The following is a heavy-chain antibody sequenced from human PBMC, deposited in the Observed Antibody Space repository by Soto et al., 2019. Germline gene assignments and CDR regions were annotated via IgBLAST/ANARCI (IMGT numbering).Heavy chain of an antibody. Sequence: QVQLVQSGAEVKKPGSSVKVSCKASGGSFSSYVISWVRQAPGQGLEWMGRIIPTFGTANYAQKFQGRVTIRADESTRTAYMELSSLRSEDTAVYYCAKATRITIFGGFITNGMDAWGQGTTVTVSS. CDR2: IIPTFGTA. J-gene: IGHJ6*02. CDR1: GGSFSSYV. D-gene: IGHD3-3*01. CDR3: AKATRITIFGGFITNGMDA. V-gene: IGHV1-69*15.